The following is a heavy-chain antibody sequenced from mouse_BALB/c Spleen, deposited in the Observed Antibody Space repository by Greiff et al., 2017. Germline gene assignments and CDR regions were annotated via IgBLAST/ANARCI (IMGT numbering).Heavy chain of an antibody. V-gene: IGHV5-6-3*01. D-gene: IGHD1-1*01. CDR2: INSNGGST. CDR1: GFTFSSYG. J-gene: IGHJ1*01. CDR3: ARENYGSSYGYFDV. Sequence: DVKLVESGGGLVQPGGSLKLSCAASGFTFSSYGMSWVRQTPDKRLELVATINSNGGSTYYPDSVKGRFTISRDNAKNTLYLQMSSLKSEDTAMYYCARENYGSSYGYFDVWGAGTTVTVSS.